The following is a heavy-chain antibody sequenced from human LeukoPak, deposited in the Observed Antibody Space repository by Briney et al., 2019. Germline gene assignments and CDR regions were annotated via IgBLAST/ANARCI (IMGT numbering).Heavy chain of an antibody. CDR1: GFTFSSYW. J-gene: IGHJ4*02. Sequence: PGGSLRHSCAASGFTFSSYWMSWVRQAPGKGLEWVANIKQDGSEKYYVDSVKGRFTISRDNAKNSLYLQMNSLRAEDTAVYYCASGYSSDYGGNTYWGQGTLVTVSS. CDR2: IKQDGSEK. V-gene: IGHV3-7*01. CDR3: ASGYSSDYGGNTY. D-gene: IGHD4-23*01.